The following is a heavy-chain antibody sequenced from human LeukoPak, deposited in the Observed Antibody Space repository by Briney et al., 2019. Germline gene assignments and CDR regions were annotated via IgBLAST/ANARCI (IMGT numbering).Heavy chain of an antibody. D-gene: IGHD3-22*01. CDR1: GFTFRSYW. CDR3: AKVPERYYYDSSGFYSYFDH. V-gene: IGHV3-23*01. Sequence: GGSLRLSCAASGFTFRSYWMAWVRQAPGKGLEWVSVISGSGGSTYYADSVKGRFTISRDNSKNTLYLQMNSLRAEDTAVYYCAKVPERYYYDSSGFYSYFDHWGQGTLVTVSS. CDR2: ISGSGGST. J-gene: IGHJ4*02.